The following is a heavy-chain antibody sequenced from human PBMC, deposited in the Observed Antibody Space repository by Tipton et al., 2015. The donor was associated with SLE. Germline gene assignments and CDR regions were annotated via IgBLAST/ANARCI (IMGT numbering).Heavy chain of an antibody. Sequence: SLGLSCAASGFSFSNYWMSWVRQAPGKGLEWVANINQDGSVKYFVDSVKGRFTISRDNAKNSFYLQMHSLRAEDTALYYCARYYTASTWDYFDFWGQGTLVTVSS. CDR1: GFSFSNYW. D-gene: IGHD3-3*01. J-gene: IGHJ4*02. V-gene: IGHV3-7*01. CDR3: ARYYTASTWDYFDF. CDR2: INQDGSVK.